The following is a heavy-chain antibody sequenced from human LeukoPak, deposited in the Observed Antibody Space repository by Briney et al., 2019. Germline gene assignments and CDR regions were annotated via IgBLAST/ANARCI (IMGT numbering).Heavy chain of an antibody. J-gene: IGHJ4*02. V-gene: IGHV3-23*01. D-gene: IGHD3-22*01. Sequence: GGSLRLSCNGSGFIFSSFAMNWVRQAPGKGLEWVSGISGSGAVTYYADSVKGRFTISRDNSKNTLYLQMKSLRAEDTAIYYCAKEFIGYSSSLCWGQGTLVTVSS. CDR2: ISGSGAVT. CDR3: AKEFIGYSSSLC. CDR1: GFIFSSFA.